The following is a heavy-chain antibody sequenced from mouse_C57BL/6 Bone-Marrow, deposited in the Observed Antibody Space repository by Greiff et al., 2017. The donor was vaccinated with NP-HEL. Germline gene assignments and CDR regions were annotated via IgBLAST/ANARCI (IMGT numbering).Heavy chain of an antibody. V-gene: IGHV1-69*01. Sequence: QVQLQQPGAELVMPGASVKLSCKASGYTFTSYCMHWVKQRPGQGLEWIGEIDPSDSYTNYNQKFKGKSTLTVDKSSSTAYMQLSSLTSEDSAVYYCARRGLYSNYGDRYYFDYWGQGTTLTVSS. CDR3: ARRGLYSNYGDRYYFDY. D-gene: IGHD2-5*01. CDR2: IDPSDSYT. J-gene: IGHJ2*01. CDR1: GYTFTSYC.